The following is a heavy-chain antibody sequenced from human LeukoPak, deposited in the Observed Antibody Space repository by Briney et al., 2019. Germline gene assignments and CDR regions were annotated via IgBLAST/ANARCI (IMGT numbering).Heavy chain of an antibody. D-gene: IGHD1-26*01. CDR1: GFAFNSYT. CDR2: ITSTSAYR. J-gene: IGHJ6*03. CDR3: ARVTAGATTLNYYYYSMDV. Sequence: AGGSLRLSCVGSGFAFNSYTITWARQAPGKGLEWVSSITSTSAYRQYADSVRGRFTISRDNAKNSLYLQMNSLGAEDTAVYHCARVTAGATTLNYYYYSMDVWGKGTTVTVSS. V-gene: IGHV3-21*01.